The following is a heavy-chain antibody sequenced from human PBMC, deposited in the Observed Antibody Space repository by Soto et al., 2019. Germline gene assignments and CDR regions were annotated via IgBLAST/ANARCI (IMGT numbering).Heavy chain of an antibody. Sequence: HPGGSLRLSCAASGFSFRTHGMIWVRQAPGKGPEWLAIISDSGGSTYYADSVKGRLTISRDNSKNTLFLQMNSLRPEDTAVYYCARAGQRYYFDYWGQGTLVTVSS. CDR2: ISDSGGST. V-gene: IGHV3-23*01. CDR3: ARAGQRYYFDY. D-gene: IGHD3-16*01. J-gene: IGHJ4*02. CDR1: GFSFRTHG.